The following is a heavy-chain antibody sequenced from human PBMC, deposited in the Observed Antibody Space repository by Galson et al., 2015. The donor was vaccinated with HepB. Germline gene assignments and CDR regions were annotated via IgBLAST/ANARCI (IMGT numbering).Heavy chain of an antibody. CDR3: ASNPSSSSWYPTFASYYYYGMDV. CDR1: GGTFSSYA. V-gene: IGHV1-69*13. D-gene: IGHD6-13*01. J-gene: IGHJ6*02. CDR2: IIPIFGTA. Sequence: SVKVSCKASGGTFSSYAISWVRQAPGQGLEWMGGIIPIFGTANYAQKFQGRVTITADESTSTAYMELSSLRSEGTAVYYCASNPSSSSWYPTFASYYYYGMDVWGQGTTVTVSS.